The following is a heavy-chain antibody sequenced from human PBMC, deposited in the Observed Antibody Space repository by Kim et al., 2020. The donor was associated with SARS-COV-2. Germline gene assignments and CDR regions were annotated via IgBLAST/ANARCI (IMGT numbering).Heavy chain of an antibody. D-gene: IGHD1-26*01. CDR1: GFTFSNYA. V-gene: IGHV3-23*01. CDR3: AKAPTGGSYCGFDY. J-gene: IGHJ4*02. Sequence: GGSLRLSCAASGFTFSNYAMSWVRQAPGKGLEWVSAISGGGGGTYYTDSVKGRFTISRDNSKNILYLQMNSLRAEDTAIYYCAKAPTGGSYCGFDYWGQGALVTVSS. CDR2: ISGGGGGT.